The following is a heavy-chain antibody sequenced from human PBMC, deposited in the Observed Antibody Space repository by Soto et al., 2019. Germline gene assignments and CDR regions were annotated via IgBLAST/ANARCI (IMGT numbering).Heavy chain of an antibody. CDR3: ARWGARIPMVRGVLNYGMDV. D-gene: IGHD3-10*01. V-gene: IGHV4-34*01. Sequence: SETLSLTCAVHGGSFSGYYWSWIRQPPGKGLEWIGEINHSGSTNYNPSLKSRVTISVDTSKNQFSLKLSSVTAADTAVYYCARWGARIPMVRGVLNYGMDVWGQGTTVTVAS. CDR2: INHSGST. J-gene: IGHJ6*02. CDR1: GGSFSGYY.